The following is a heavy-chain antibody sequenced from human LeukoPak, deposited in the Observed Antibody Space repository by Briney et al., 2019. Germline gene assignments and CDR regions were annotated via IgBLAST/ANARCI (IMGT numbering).Heavy chain of an antibody. CDR1: GFTFSSYA. CDR3: AKPVRPFLEWLLRPFGY. D-gene: IGHD3-3*01. CDR2: ISGSGGST. V-gene: IGHV3-23*02. Sequence: PGGSLRLSCAVSGFTFSSYAMSWVRQAPGKGLEWVSAISGSGGSTYYVESVKGRFTISRDNSKNTLYLQMNGLRADDTAVYYCAKPVRPFLEWLLRPFGYWGQGTLVTVSS. J-gene: IGHJ4*02.